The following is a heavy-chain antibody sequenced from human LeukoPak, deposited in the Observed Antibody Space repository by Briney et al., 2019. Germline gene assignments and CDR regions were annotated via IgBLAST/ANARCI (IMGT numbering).Heavy chain of an antibody. CDR1: GFTFDDYT. V-gene: IGHV3-43*01. J-gene: IGHJ6*04. CDR2: ISWDGGRT. CDR3: AKDIRGSDSAYYYYGRDF. D-gene: IGHD3-16*01. Sequence: GGSLRLSCAASGFTFDDYTMHWVRQAPGKGLEWVSLISWDGGRTYYADSVKGRFTIFRDRTKNSLYLQMNSLKTEDTALYYCAKDIRGSDSAYYYYGRDFGGKGITVTVSS.